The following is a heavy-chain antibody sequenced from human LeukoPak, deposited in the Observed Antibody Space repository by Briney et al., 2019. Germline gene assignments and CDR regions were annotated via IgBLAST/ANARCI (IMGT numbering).Heavy chain of an antibody. CDR3: ARDHRQWLAYDAFDI. V-gene: IGHV4-38-2*02. D-gene: IGHD6-19*01. CDR1: GYSISSGYY. Sequence: SETLSLTCTVSGYSISSGYYWGWIRQPPGKGLEWIGSIYHSGSTYYNPSLKSRVTISVDTSKNQFSLKLSSVTAADTAVYYCARDHRQWLAYDAFDIWGQGTMVTVSS. CDR2: IYHSGST. J-gene: IGHJ3*02.